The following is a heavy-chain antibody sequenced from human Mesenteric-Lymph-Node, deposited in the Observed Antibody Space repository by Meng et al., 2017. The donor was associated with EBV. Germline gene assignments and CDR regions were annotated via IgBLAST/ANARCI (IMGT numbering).Heavy chain of an antibody. Sequence: QVTRGQSGGEVKKAGALVKVSCKASGYTFTSYDINWVRQATGQGLEWMGWMNPNSGNTGSAQKFQGRVTMTRNTAISTAYMELNSLTSEDTAIYYCSRDSIYDGLDYWGQGTLVTVSS. D-gene: IGHD3-16*01. CDR2: MNPNSGNT. CDR1: GYTFTSYD. V-gene: IGHV1-8*01. J-gene: IGHJ4*02. CDR3: SRDSIYDGLDY.